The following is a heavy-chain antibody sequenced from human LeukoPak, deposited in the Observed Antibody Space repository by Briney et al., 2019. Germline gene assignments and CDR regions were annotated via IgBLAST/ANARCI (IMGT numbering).Heavy chain of an antibody. CDR1: GGSFRNYA. CDR2: IIPIFGTA. CDR3: ARGWDSSGQIPFFY. V-gene: IGHV1-69*13. Sequence: SVKVSCKASGGSFRNYAISWVRQAPGQGLEWMGGIIPIFGTANYAQKFQGRVTITADESTSTAYMELSSLRSEDTAVYYCARGWDSSGQIPFFYWGQGTLVTVSS. D-gene: IGHD3-22*01. J-gene: IGHJ4*02.